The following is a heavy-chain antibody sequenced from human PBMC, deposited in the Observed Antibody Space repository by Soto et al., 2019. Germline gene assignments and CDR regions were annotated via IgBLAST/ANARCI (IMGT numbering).Heavy chain of an antibody. D-gene: IGHD6-13*01. V-gene: IGHV4-34*01. CDR1: CGFFRRYY. J-gene: IGHJ5*02. CDR2: INHSGST. CDR3: ARGADSSSWYAGNWFDP. Sequence: TSVTPFLTFAVYCGFFRRYYSRWVRQPPRKGLEWIGEINHSGSTNYNPSLKSRVTISVDTSKNQFSLKLSSVTAADTAVYYCARGADSSSWYAGNWFDPWGQGTLVTVSS.